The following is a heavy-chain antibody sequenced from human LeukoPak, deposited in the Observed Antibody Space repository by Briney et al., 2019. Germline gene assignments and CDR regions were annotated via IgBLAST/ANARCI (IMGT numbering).Heavy chain of an antibody. CDR2: IRYDGSNK. V-gene: IGHV3-30*02. CDR1: GFTFSSYG. D-gene: IGHD5-18*01. CDR3: ARDSWIQLWSRRYYYMDV. Sequence: GGSLRLSCAASGFTFSSYGMHWVRQAPGKGLEWVAFIRYDGSNKYYADSVKGRFTISRDNAKNSLYLQMNSLRAEDTAVYYCARDSWIQLWSRRYYYMDVWGKGTTVTVSS. J-gene: IGHJ6*03.